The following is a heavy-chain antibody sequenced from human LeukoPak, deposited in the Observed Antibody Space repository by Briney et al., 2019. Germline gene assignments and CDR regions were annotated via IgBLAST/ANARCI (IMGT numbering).Heavy chain of an antibody. CDR1: GFTFSRYV. CDR2: ISGSGDRT. D-gene: IGHD2-2*01. Sequence: GGSLRLSCAASGFTFSRYVMSWVRQAPGKGLEWVSGISGSGDRTYYADSVKGRFTVSRDNSKSTLYLQMNSLRVEDSAVYYCATVYSSSPLRPMDVWGQGTRSPSP. V-gene: IGHV3-23*01. J-gene: IGHJ6*02. CDR3: ATVYSSSPLRPMDV.